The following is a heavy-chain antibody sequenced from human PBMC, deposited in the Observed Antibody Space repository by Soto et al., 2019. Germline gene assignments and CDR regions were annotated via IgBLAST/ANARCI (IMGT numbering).Heavy chain of an antibody. D-gene: IGHD1-1*01. CDR1: GYTFTSYG. J-gene: IGHJ4*02. Sequence: ASVKVSCTASGYTFTSYGISWVRQAPGQGLEWMGWISAYNGNTNYAQKLQGRVTMTTDTSTSTAYMELRSLRSDDTAVYYCARDRRVQLERRPFDYWGQGTLVTVSS. CDR3: ARDRRVQLERRPFDY. CDR2: ISAYNGNT. V-gene: IGHV1-18*01.